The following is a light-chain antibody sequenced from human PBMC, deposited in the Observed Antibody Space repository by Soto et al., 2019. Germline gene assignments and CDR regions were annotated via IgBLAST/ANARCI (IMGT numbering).Light chain of an antibody. CDR2: HAS. J-gene: IGKJ1*01. Sequence: DMQITQSPSSFSASVGYRFTITCRASQDITRWLAWYQQKPGKAPKVLIYHASNLQSGVPSRFSGSGSGTEFTLTISSLQPDDFATYYCQQYNSYSFGQGTKVDIK. CDR1: QDITRW. CDR3: QQYNSYS. V-gene: IGKV1-5*01.